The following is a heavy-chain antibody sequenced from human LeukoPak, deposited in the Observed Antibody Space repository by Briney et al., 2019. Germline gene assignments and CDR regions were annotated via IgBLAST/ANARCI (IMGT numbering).Heavy chain of an antibody. Sequence: GGSLRVSCAASGFTFDDYGMSWVRQAPGKGLEWVSGINWNGGSTGYADSVKGRFTISRDNAKNSLYLQMNSLRAEDTALYYCTRGAINYFLPQYDYWGQGTLVTVSS. CDR1: GFTFDDYG. CDR3: TRGAINYFLPQYDY. V-gene: IGHV3-20*04. J-gene: IGHJ4*02. CDR2: INWNGGST. D-gene: IGHD2/OR15-2a*01.